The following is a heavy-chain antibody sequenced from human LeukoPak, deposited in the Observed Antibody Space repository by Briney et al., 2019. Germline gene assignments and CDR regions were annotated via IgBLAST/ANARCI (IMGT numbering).Heavy chain of an antibody. CDR1: GFTFGSYA. J-gene: IGHJ4*02. Sequence: PGGSLRLSCAASGFTFGSYAMDWVRQAPGKGLEWISYISSPTSNIHYADSVKGRFTISRDNAKNSLFLQMNSLRVDDTAVYYCAREGREYSYDYWGQGTLVTVSS. CDR3: AREGREYSYDY. CDR2: ISSPTSNI. V-gene: IGHV3-48*01. D-gene: IGHD5-18*01.